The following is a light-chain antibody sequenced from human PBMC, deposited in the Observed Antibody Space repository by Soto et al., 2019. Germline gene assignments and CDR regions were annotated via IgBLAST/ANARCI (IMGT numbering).Light chain of an antibody. CDR1: QNVNNR. CDR2: GAS. CDR3: QHFNSWPLL. V-gene: IGKV3-15*01. Sequence: EIVMTQSPAMLSVSPGERATLSCRASQNVNNRLAWYQQKAGQPPRLLIYGASTRATCIRARFSGSGSGTEFTLTISSLQSEDFAVYYCQHFNSWPLLFGQGTKVEIK. J-gene: IGKJ1*01.